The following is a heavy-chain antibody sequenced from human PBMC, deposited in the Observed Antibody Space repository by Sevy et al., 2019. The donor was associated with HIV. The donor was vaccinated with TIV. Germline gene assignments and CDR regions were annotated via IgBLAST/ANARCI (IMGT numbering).Heavy chain of an antibody. CDR3: ARFELGDYGDYGVSAFDY. CDR2: IKQDGSEK. D-gene: IGHD4-17*01. V-gene: IGHV3-7*01. Sequence: GGSLRLSCAASGFTFSSYWMSWDRQAPGKGLEWVANIKQDGSEKYYVNSVKGRFTISRDNAKNSLYLQMNSLRAEDTAVYYCARFELGDYGDYGVSAFDYWGQGTLVTVSS. J-gene: IGHJ4*02. CDR1: GFTFSSYW.